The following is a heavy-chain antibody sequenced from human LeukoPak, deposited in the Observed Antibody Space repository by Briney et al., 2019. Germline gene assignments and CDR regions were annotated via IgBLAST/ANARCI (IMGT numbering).Heavy chain of an antibody. CDR1: GFTLSSYA. Sequence: PGGSLRLSCAPSGFTLSSYAMNWVRQAPGKGLEWVSTISSSGSYIFYADSLRGRFTISRDDANNSLHLQMDSLRAEDTAVYYCAKDRDFYDRNSFSPDGFDIWGQGTMVTVSS. J-gene: IGHJ3*02. CDR3: AKDRDFYDRNSFSPDGFDI. D-gene: IGHD2/OR15-2a*01. CDR2: ISSSGSYI. V-gene: IGHV3-21*01.